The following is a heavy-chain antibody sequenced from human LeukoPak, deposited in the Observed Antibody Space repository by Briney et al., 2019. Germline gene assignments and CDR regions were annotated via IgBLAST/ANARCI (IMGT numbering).Heavy chain of an antibody. D-gene: IGHD6-19*01. CDR1: GGSISSRNYY. CDR2: IYYSGST. J-gene: IGHJ4*02. Sequence: PSETLSLTCTVSGGSISSRNYYWGWIRQPPGKGLEWVGSIYYSGSTYYNPSLKSRVTISVDTSKNQFSLKLSSVTAADTAVYYCARLIAVAGTFLDYWGQGTLVTVSS. CDR3: ARLIAVAGTFLDY. V-gene: IGHV4-39*01.